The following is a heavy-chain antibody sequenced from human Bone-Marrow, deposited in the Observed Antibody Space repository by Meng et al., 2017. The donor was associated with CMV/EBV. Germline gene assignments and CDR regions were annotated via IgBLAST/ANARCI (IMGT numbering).Heavy chain of an antibody. V-gene: IGHV1-2*02. CDR1: GYTFTGYY. CDR3: ARVGLRGAYWFDP. D-gene: IGHD3-16*01. CDR2: INPNSGGT. J-gene: IGHJ5*02. Sequence: GESLKISCKASGYTFTGYYMHWVRQAPGQGLEWMGWINPNSGGTKYAQKFQGRVTMTRDTSISTAYMELSRLRSDDTAVYYCARVGLRGAYWFDPWGQGTLVTVSS.